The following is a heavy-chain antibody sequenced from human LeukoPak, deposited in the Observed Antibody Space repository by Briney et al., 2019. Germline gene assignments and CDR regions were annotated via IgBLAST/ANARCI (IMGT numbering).Heavy chain of an antibody. CDR1: GFTFSSYW. J-gene: IGHJ4*02. CDR3: SSYGVGAAGSDY. CDR2: IKQDGSEK. D-gene: IGHD6-13*01. Sequence: GGSLRLSCAASGFTFSSYWMSWVRQAPGKGLEWVANIKQDGSEKYYVDSVKGRFTISRDNAKNSLFLQMNSLRVDDMAVYFCSSYGVGAAGSDYWGQGTLVTVSS. V-gene: IGHV3-7*01.